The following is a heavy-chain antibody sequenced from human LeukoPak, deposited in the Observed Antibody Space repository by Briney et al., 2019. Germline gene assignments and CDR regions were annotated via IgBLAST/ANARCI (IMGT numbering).Heavy chain of an antibody. Sequence: GGSLRLSCAASGFTFSSYSMNWVRQAPGKGLEWVSSISSSSSYIYYADSVKGRLTISRDNAKNSLYLQMNSLRAEDTAVYYCARDPVPGGSGDWGQGTLVTVSS. V-gene: IGHV3-21*01. CDR2: ISSSSSYI. D-gene: IGHD3-10*01. J-gene: IGHJ4*02. CDR1: GFTFSSYS. CDR3: ARDPVPGGSGD.